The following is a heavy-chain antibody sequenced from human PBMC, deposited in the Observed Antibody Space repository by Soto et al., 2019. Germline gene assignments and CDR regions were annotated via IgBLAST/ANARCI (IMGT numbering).Heavy chain of an antibody. CDR1: GGFISSGGYS. J-gene: IGHJ4*02. V-gene: IGHV4-30-2*05. Sequence: SETLSVTCAVSGGFISSGGYSWSWIRQPPGKGLEWIGYMYHSGSTYYNPSLKSRVTISVDTSKNQFSLKLSSVTAADTAVYYCAREPRYWGQGTQVTVSS. CDR3: AREPRY. CDR2: MYHSGST.